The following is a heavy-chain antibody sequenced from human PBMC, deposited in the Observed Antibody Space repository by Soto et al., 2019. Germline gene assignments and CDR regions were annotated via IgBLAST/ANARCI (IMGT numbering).Heavy chain of an antibody. V-gene: IGHV1-18*04. CDR3: AKDRESGSYEPFYY. J-gene: IGHJ4*02. CDR2: IIPYNGNT. CDR1: GYTFTSFN. D-gene: IGHD1-26*01. Sequence: GASVKVSCKASGYTFTSFNINWVRQAPGQGLEWMGWIIPYNGNTNYAQKFQDRVTLTTETSTSTAYMELRSLRSDDTAVYYCAKDRESGSYEPFYYWCQGTLVTVSS.